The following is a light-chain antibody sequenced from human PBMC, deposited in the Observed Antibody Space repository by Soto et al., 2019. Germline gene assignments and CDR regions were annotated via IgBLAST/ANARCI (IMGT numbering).Light chain of an antibody. CDR2: GAS. V-gene: IGKV1-39*01. Sequence: DIQMTQSPATLSVSVGERVTLTCGASQSISRNLTWYHQKPGKAPSLLIYGASSLQSEVPSRFSGSGSGTDFTLTITSLEPEDFATYYCQQCDGTPFTFGQGTRLEIK. CDR1: QSISRN. CDR3: QQCDGTPFT. J-gene: IGKJ5*01.